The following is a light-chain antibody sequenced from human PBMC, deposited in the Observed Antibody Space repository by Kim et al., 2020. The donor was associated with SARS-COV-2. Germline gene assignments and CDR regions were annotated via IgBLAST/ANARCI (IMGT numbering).Light chain of an antibody. J-gene: IGKJ1*01. CDR1: QSLRHSNGYNY. V-gene: IGKV2-28*01. CDR2: LAS. CDR3: MQSLQVPWT. Sequence: PASLSCRSSQSLRHSNGYNYLDWYLQKPGQSPQLLISLASNRASGVPDRFSGSGSGTDFTLKISRVEAEDVGVYYCMQSLQVPWTFGQGTKVDIK.